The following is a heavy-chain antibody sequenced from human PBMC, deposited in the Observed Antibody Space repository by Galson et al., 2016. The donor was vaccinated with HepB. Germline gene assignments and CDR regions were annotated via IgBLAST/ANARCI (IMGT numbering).Heavy chain of an antibody. V-gene: IGHV3-30*18. D-gene: IGHD6-19*01. CDR3: AKDEDVAGLYYLDY. J-gene: IGHJ4*02. CDR1: GFTFSSYG. CDR2: ISYDGSYK. Sequence: SLRLSCAASGFTFSSYGMHWVRQAPGKGLEWVALISYDGSYKYYADSVKGRFTISRDNSKNTVYLQMNSLRTDDTSVYYCAKDEDVAGLYYLDYWGQGILVTVSS.